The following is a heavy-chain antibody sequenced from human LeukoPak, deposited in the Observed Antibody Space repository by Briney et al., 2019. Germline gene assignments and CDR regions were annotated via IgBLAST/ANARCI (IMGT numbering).Heavy chain of an antibody. CDR1: GFSLSTSGMC. J-gene: IGHJ4*02. CDR2: IDWDDDK. Sequence: SGPTLVQPTPPLTLTCTFSGFSLSTSGMCVSWIRQPPVKALEWLARIDWDDDKYYSTSLKTRLTISKDTSKNRVVLTMTNMDPVDTATYYCARIYRGNNWPFDYWGQGTLVTVSS. CDR3: ARIYRGNNWPFDY. V-gene: IGHV2-70*11. D-gene: IGHD5-12*01.